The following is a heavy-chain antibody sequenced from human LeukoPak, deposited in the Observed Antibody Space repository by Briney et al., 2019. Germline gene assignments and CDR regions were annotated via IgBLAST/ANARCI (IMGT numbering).Heavy chain of an antibody. V-gene: IGHV1-8*03. Sequence: ASVKVSCKASGYTLTSYDINWVRQATGQGLEWMGWMNPNSGNTGYAQKFQGRVTITRNTSISTAYMELSSLRSEDTAVYYCARKVDCSSTSCPGEFDPWGQGTLVTVSS. J-gene: IGHJ5*02. CDR1: GYTLTSYD. CDR2: MNPNSGNT. D-gene: IGHD2-2*01. CDR3: ARKVDCSSTSCPGEFDP.